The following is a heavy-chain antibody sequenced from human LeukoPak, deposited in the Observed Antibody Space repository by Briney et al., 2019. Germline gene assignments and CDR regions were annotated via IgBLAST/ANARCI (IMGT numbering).Heavy chain of an antibody. CDR3: ARDGDTYYDILTGYYNQIPGDY. CDR2: ISYDGSNK. D-gene: IGHD3-9*01. Sequence: GRSLRLSCAASGFTFSSYAMHWVRQAPGKGLEWVAVISYDGSNKYYADSVKGRFTISRDNSKNTLYLQMNSLRAEDTAVYYCARDGDTYYDILTGYYNQIPGDYWGQGTLVTVSS. J-gene: IGHJ4*02. CDR1: GFTFSSYA. V-gene: IGHV3-30-3*01.